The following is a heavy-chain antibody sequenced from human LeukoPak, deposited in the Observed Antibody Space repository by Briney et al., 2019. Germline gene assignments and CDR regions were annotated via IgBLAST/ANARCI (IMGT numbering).Heavy chain of an antibody. J-gene: IGHJ4*02. D-gene: IGHD3-16*01. V-gene: IGHV3-7*01. CDR2: IKGDETEK. CDR3: ARDSYGGDYFDY. CDR1: GFTFSDYW. Sequence: SGGSLRLSCAASGFTFSDYWMHWVRRAAGKGLEWVANIKGDETEKYYVDSVKGRFTISRDNAKNSVFLQMNSLRVEDTAVYYCARDSYGGDYFDYWGQGTLVTVSS.